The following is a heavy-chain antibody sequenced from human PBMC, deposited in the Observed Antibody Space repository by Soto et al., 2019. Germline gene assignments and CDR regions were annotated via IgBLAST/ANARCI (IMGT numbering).Heavy chain of an antibody. CDR1: GYTFTNFD. CDR3: ARRIAGQQREIDY. D-gene: IGHD6-13*01. CDR2: MNPNSGNT. V-gene: IGHV1-8*01. J-gene: IGHJ4*02. Sequence: QVQLVQSGAEVKKPGASVKVSCKASGYTFTNFDINWVRQATGQGLEWMGWMNPNSGNTGYAQKFQGRVTMTRDTSISTAYMELSTLRSEDTAVYYCARRIAGQQREIDYWGQGTLVTVSP.